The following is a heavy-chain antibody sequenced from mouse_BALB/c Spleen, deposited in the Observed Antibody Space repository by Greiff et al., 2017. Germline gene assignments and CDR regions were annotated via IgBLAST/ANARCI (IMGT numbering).Heavy chain of an antibody. CDR2: IWGDGST. J-gene: IGHJ3*01. D-gene: IGHD1-1*01. V-gene: IGHV2-6-7*01. CDR3: ARVYYYGSSYGFAY. CDR1: GFSLTGYG. Sequence: VKLMESGPGLVAPSQSLSITCTVSGFSLTGYGVNWVRQPPGKGLEWLGMIWGDGSTDYNSALKSRLSISKDNSKSQVFLKMNSLQTDDTARYYCARVYYYGSSYGFAYWGQGTLVTVSA.